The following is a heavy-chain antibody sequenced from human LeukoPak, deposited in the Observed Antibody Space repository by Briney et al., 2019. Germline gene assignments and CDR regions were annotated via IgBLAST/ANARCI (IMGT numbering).Heavy chain of an antibody. CDR2: ISYDGSNK. D-gene: IGHD3-10*01. CDR3: ASQTGGYAFDI. J-gene: IGHJ3*02. V-gene: IGHV3-30-3*01. CDR1: GFTFSSYA. Sequence: PGGSLRLSCAASGFTFSSYAMHWVRQAPGKGLEWVAVISYDGSNKYYADSVKGRFTISRDNSKNTLYLQMNSLRAEDTAVYYCASQTGGYAFDIWGQGTMVTVSS.